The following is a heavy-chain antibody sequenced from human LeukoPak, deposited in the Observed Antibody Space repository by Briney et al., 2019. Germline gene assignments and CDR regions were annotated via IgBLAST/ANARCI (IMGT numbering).Heavy chain of an antibody. CDR2: ISSGSTYM. CDR3: GRVGGRSKAAKGDAFDI. Sequence: GGSLRLSCAASGFTFSSYAMSWVRQAPGKGLEWVSSISSGSTYMYYADSVKGRFTISRDNAQNSMYLQMNSLRAEDTAVYYCGRVGGRSKAAKGDAFDIWGQGTMVTVSS. CDR1: GFTFSSYA. V-gene: IGHV3-21*01. D-gene: IGHD6-6*01. J-gene: IGHJ3*02.